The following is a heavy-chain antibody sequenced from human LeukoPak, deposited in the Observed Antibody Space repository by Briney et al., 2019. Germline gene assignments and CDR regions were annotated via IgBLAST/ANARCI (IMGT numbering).Heavy chain of an antibody. V-gene: IGHV1-2*02. CDR2: INPNSGGT. CDR3: ARRTVAGKYNWFDP. Sequence: ASVKVSCKASGYTFTGYYMHWVRQAPGQGLEWMGWINPNSGGTNYAQKFQGRVTMTRDTSISTAYMELSRLRSDGTAVYYCARRTVAGKYNWFDPWGQGTLVTVSS. J-gene: IGHJ5*02. D-gene: IGHD6-19*01. CDR1: GYTFTGYY.